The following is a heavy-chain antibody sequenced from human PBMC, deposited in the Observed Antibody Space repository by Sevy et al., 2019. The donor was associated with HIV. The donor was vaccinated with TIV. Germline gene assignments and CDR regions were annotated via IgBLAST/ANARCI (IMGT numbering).Heavy chain of an antibody. CDR3: ARGGGNGWYYFDY. J-gene: IGHJ4*02. V-gene: IGHV1-69*13. Sequence: SVKVSCKASGGIFSSYGISWVRQAPGQGLEWMGGIIPILGSVNYAQKFQGRVTITADESMQAAYMELSSRRFEDTAECYCARGGGNGWYYFDYWGQETLVTVSS. D-gene: IGHD6-19*01. CDR2: IIPILGSV. CDR1: GGIFSSYG.